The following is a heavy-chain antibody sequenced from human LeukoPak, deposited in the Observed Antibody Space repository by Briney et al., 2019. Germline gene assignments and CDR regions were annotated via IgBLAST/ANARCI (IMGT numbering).Heavy chain of an antibody. CDR1: GCSISSSCYY. Sequence: SETLSLTCTVSGCSISSSCYYWGWLRPPPGRGVEWIASILHTGHTYYNPSLKSRVIISVDTSNNQFSLKLGSVTAADTAVYYCARAVGGDGWGSGWGPGTLVSVSS. CDR2: ILHTGHT. CDR3: ARAVGGDGWGSG. D-gene: IGHD3-10*01. J-gene: IGHJ4*02. V-gene: IGHV4-39*07.